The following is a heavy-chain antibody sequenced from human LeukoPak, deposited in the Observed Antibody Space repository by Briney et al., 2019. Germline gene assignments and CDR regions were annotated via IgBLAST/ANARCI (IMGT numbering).Heavy chain of an antibody. CDR3: VKDRTRFLAGPIPYCGSTTCYSVLLDS. CDR2: IRYDGTNK. D-gene: IGHD2-2*01. Sequence: PGGSLRLSCAASGFTFSSYGMHWVRQAPGKGLEWVAFIRYDGTNKYYADSVKGRFTISRDNSKNTLYLQIYSLRVEHTAVYYCVKDRTRFLAGPIPYCGSTTCYSVLLDSWGQGTLVTVSS. V-gene: IGHV3-30*02. J-gene: IGHJ4*02. CDR1: GFTFSSYG.